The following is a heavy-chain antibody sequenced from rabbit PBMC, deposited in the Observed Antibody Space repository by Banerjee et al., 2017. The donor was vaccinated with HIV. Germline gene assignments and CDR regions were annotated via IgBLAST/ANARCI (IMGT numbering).Heavy chain of an antibody. D-gene: IGHD6-1*01. V-gene: IGHV1S45*01. Sequence: QEQLEESGGDLVKPGASLTLTCTASGLDFSSSDWIYWVRQAPGKGLEWIGYIVPIFGVTYYANWVNGRFTISSHNAQNTLYLQLNSLTAADTATYFCVREAGYGGYGDANLWGPGTLVTVS. J-gene: IGHJ4*01. CDR1: GLDFSSSDW. CDR2: IVPIFGVT. CDR3: VREAGYGGYGDANL.